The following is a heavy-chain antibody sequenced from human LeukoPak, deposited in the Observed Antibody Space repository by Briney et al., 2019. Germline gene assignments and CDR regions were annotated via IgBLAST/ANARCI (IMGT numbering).Heavy chain of an antibody. J-gene: IGHJ3*02. CDR3: ARAPFGSGWPYGAFDI. V-gene: IGHV4-39*07. Sequence: SETLSLTCTVSGGSISSSSYYWGWIRQPPGKGLEWIGSIYYSGSTYYNPSLKSRVTISVDTSKNQFSLKLSSVTAADTAVYYCARAPFGSGWPYGAFDIWGQGTMVTVSS. CDR1: GGSISSSSYY. CDR2: IYYSGST. D-gene: IGHD6-19*01.